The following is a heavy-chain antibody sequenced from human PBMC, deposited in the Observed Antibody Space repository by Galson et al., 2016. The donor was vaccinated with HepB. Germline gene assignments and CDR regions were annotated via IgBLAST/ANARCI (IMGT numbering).Heavy chain of an antibody. CDR2: INPSSGTA. J-gene: IGHJ6*02. CDR1: GNTFITYH. V-gene: IGHV1-46*01. CDR3: AAEGRVSGRYAMDV. Sequence: SVKVSCKASGNTFITYHMHWVRKAPGQGLEWMGIINPSSGTASSAQKFQDRVTMTRDLSTSTAYLELSSLRSEDTAVYYCAAEGRVSGRYAMDVWGQGATVTVSS.